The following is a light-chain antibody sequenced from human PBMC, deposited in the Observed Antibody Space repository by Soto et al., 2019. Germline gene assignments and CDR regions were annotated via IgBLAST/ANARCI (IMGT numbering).Light chain of an antibody. J-gene: IGKJ2*01. CDR2: LAS. CDR1: QSLLYSNGNNY. CDR3: MQPQQIPYT. V-gene: IGKV2-28*01. Sequence: DIVMTQSPVSLSVTPGAPASISCRSSQSLLYSNGNNYLDWYLQKPGQSPHLLIYLASSRASGDPDRFSGSGSGTDFTLKISRVEAEDVGVYYCMQPQQIPYTFGQETKVEIK.